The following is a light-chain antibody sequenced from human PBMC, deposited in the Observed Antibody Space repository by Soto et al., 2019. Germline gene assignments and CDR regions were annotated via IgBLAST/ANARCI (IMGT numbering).Light chain of an antibody. CDR1: QSVTSSY. CDR2: GAS. V-gene: IGKV3-20*01. J-gene: IGKJ1*01. Sequence: EIMLTQSPATLSLSPGERATLSCRASQSVTSSYLAWYQQKPGQAPRLLISGASSRATGIPDRFSGSGSGTDFTLTISRLEPEDFAVYYCQQYDSSPRTFGQGTKVDIK. CDR3: QQYDSSPRT.